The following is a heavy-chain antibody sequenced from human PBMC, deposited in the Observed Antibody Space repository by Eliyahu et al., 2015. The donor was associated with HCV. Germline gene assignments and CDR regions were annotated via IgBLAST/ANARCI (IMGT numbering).Heavy chain of an antibody. CDR3: AKDPQQTATPYYFDY. D-gene: IGHD2-21*02. Sequence: EVQLLESGGGLVQPGGSLRLSCAAXGFTFSSYAXSWVRQAPGKGLEWVSAISGSGGSTYYADSVKGRFTISRDNSKNTLYLQMNSLRAEDTAVYYCAKDPQQTATPYYFDYWGQGTLVTVSS. V-gene: IGHV3-23*01. CDR2: ISGSGGST. CDR1: GFTFSSYA. J-gene: IGHJ4*02.